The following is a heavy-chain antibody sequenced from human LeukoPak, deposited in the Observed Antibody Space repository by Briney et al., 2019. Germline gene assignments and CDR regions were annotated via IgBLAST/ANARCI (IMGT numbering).Heavy chain of an antibody. J-gene: IGHJ4*02. CDR2: ISSRSSYI. CDR3: ARGAVAGTSIDY. V-gene: IGHV3-21*01. D-gene: IGHD6-19*01. CDR1: GFTFSSYS. Sequence: GGSLRLSCAASGFTFSSYSMNWVRQAPGKGLEWVSSISSRSSYIYYADSVKGRFTISRDNAKNSLYLQMNSLRAEDTAVYYCARGAVAGTSIDYWGQGTLVTVSS.